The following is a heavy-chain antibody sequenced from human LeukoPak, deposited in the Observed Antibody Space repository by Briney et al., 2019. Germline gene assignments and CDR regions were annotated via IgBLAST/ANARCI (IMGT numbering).Heavy chain of an antibody. CDR1: GGSFSGYY. J-gene: IGHJ4*02. CDR2: INHSGST. CDR3: ARTGHRSTMVRGVSFDY. V-gene: IGHV4-34*01. D-gene: IGHD3-10*01. Sequence: SETLSLTCAVYGGSFSGYYWSWIRQPPGKGLEWIGEINHSGSTNYNPSLKSRVIISVDTSKNQFSLKLSSVTAADTAVYYCARTGHRSTMVRGVSFDYWGQGTLVTVSS.